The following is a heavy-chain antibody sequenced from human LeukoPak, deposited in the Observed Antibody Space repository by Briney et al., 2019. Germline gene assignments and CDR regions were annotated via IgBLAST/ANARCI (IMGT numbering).Heavy chain of an antibody. D-gene: IGHD3-10*01. V-gene: IGHV4-34*01. CDR2: INHSGST. CDR1: GGSFSGYY. J-gene: IGHJ6*02. Sequence: SETLSLTCAVYGGSFSGYYWSWIRQPPGKGLEWIGEINHSGSTNYNPSLKSRVTISVDTSKNQFSLKLSSVTAADTAVYYCAGGSGSYYWYYYYYYGMDVWGQGTTVTVSS. CDR3: AGGSGSYYWYYYYYYGMDV.